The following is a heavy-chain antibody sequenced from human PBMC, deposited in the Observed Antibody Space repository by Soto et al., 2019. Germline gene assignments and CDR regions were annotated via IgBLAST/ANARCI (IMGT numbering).Heavy chain of an antibody. CDR1: GCTFTSYA. D-gene: IGHD3-10*02. J-gene: IGHJ4*01. V-gene: IGHV3-23*01. CDR3: VRDRDLYRDMFHADL. Sequence: GGSLRLSCAASGCTFTSYAISWVRQTPGKGLDWVSTISGSGGGTYYADSVRGRFTISADIAENSVILQMNSLRDEDSAVYFCVRDRDLYRDMFHADLWGQGTLVTVS. CDR2: ISGSGGGT.